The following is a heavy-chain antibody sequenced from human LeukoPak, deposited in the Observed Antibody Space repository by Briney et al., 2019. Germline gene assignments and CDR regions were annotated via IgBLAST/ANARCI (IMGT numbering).Heavy chain of an antibody. Sequence: SVKVSCKASGGTFSSYAISWVRQAPGQGLEWMGGIIPIFGTATYAQKFQGRVTITADESTSTAYMELSSLRSEDTAVYYCARASMVRGVMMGMDVWGQGTTVTVSS. D-gene: IGHD3-10*01. CDR2: IIPIFGTA. J-gene: IGHJ6*02. CDR1: GGTFSSYA. CDR3: ARASMVRGVMMGMDV. V-gene: IGHV1-69*13.